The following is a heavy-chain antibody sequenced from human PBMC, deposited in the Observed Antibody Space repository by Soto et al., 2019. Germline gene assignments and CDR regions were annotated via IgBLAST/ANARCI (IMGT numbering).Heavy chain of an antibody. CDR1: GFTFSSYA. CDR2: ISYDGSNK. CDR3: ARLRLGELSLTPLDY. V-gene: IGHV3-30-3*01. D-gene: IGHD3-16*02. J-gene: IGHJ4*02. Sequence: GGSLRLSCAASGFTFSSYAMHWVRQAPCKGLEWVAVISYDGSNKYYADSVKGRFTISRDNSKNTLYLQLNSLRAEDTAVYYCARLRLGELSLTPLDYWGQGTLVTVSS.